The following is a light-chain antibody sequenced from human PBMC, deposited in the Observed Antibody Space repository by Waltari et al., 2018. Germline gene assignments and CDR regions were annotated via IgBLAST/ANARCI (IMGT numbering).Light chain of an antibody. J-gene: IGLJ2*01. CDR2: EVS. V-gene: IGLV2-23*02. CDR1: SSDVGSYNL. Sequence: QSALTQPASVSGSPGQSITISCTGTSSDVGSYNLVSWYQQNPGKAPNLMIYEVSKRPSVVSDRFAGSKSGNTASLTISGLQAEDEADYYCCSYAGSSTFLFGGGTKLTVL. CDR3: CSYAGSSTFL.